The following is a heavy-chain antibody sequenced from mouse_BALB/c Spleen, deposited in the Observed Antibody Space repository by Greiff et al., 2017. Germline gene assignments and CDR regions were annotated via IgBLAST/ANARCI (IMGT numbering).Heavy chain of an antibody. Sequence: QVQLKESGAELMKPGASVKISCKATGYTFSSYWIEWVKQRPGHGLEWIGEILPGSGSTNYNEKFKGKATFTADTSSNTAYMQLSSLTSEDSAVYYCARGGYDAWFAYWGQGTLVTVSA. J-gene: IGHJ3*01. D-gene: IGHD2-2*01. V-gene: IGHV1-9*01. CDR1: GYTFSSYW. CDR3: ARGGYDAWFAY. CDR2: ILPGSGST.